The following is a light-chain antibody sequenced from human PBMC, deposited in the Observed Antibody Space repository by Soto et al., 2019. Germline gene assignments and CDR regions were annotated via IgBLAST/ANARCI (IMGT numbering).Light chain of an antibody. CDR1: QDITNY. Sequence: DIQMTQSPSSLSASVGDRVTITCQASQDITNYLNWYQQKPGKAPRILVYDGSNLDTGGPSRFSGSGSGTHFSFTISSLHPEDIATYYCQQFDSLPITFGQGTRLEI. CDR2: DGS. J-gene: IGKJ5*01. CDR3: QQFDSLPIT. V-gene: IGKV1-33*01.